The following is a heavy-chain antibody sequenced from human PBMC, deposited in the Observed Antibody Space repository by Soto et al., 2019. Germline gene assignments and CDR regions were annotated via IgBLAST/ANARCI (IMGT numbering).Heavy chain of an antibody. Sequence: GGSLRLSCRGSGFPFRAYNINWVRQAPGKGLEWVSSITVGSSHIYQPNSMKGRFTISRDDAKNSVYLQIDSLRDEDTALYYCSRSPEVGVRGAYWGQGTLVTVSS. D-gene: IGHD3-16*01. CDR2: ITVGSSHI. CDR3: SRSPEVGVRGAY. CDR1: GFPFRAYN. J-gene: IGHJ4*02. V-gene: IGHV3-21*01.